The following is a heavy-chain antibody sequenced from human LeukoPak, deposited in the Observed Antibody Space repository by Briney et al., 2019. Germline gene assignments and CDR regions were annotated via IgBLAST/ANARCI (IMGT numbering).Heavy chain of an antibody. Sequence: ASVTVSCKASGYTFTGYYMHWVRQAPGQGLEWMGWINPNSGGTNYAQKFQGRVTMTRDTSISTAYMELSRLRSDDTAVYYCAREAKGYGDPKDWFDPWGQGTLVTVSS. CDR1: GYTFTGYY. D-gene: IGHD4-17*01. CDR3: AREAKGYGDPKDWFDP. CDR2: INPNSGGT. V-gene: IGHV1-2*02. J-gene: IGHJ5*02.